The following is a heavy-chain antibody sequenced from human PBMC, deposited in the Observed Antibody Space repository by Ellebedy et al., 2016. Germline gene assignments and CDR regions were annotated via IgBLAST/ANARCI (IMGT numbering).Heavy chain of an antibody. Sequence: SETLSLTXTVSGSSISRYYWSWIRQPPGKGLEWIGYIYYSGSTNYNPSLKSRVTISVDTSKNQFSLKLSSVTAADTAVYYCARLSRGEWLPFDYWGHGTLVTVSS. CDR2: IYYSGST. D-gene: IGHD3-3*01. V-gene: IGHV4-59*08. J-gene: IGHJ4*01. CDR3: ARLSRGEWLPFDY. CDR1: GSSISRYY.